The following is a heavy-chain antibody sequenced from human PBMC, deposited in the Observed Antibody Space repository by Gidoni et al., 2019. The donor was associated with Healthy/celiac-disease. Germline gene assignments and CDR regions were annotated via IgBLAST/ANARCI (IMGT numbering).Heavy chain of an antibody. J-gene: IGHJ6*02. CDR1: GFTFSSYA. Sequence: QVQLVESGGGVVQPGRSLRLSCSASGFTFSSYAMHWVRQAPGKGLEWVAVISYDGSKKYYADSVKGRFTISRDNSKNTLYLQMNSLRAEDTAVYYCARDNRLDLGMDVWGQGTTVTVSS. CDR3: ARDNRLDLGMDV. D-gene: IGHD4-17*01. CDR2: ISYDGSKK. V-gene: IGHV3-30*01.